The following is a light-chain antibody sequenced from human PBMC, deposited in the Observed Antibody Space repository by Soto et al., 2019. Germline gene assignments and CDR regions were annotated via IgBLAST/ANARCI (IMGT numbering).Light chain of an antibody. Sequence: QSALTQPASVSGSPGQSITISCTGTSSDIGGYCYVSWYQHRPGKAPKLMIYQVTNRPSGVSNRFSGSKSGNTASLTISGLQAEDEADYYCTSYSSSSTFYVFGTGTKVTVL. CDR2: QVT. CDR3: TSYSSSSTFYV. CDR1: SSDIGGYCY. J-gene: IGLJ1*01. V-gene: IGLV2-14*01.